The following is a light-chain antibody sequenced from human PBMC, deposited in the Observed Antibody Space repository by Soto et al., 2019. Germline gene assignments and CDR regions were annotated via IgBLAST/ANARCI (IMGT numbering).Light chain of an antibody. CDR1: SSDVGGSNG. CDR3: SSYRSSSTYV. V-gene: IGLV2-18*02. J-gene: IGLJ1*01. Sequence: QSALTQPPSVSGSPGQSVAISCTGTSSDVGGSNGVSWYQQPPGTAPKLMIYDVSNRPSGVPDRFSGSKSGNTASLTISGLQAEDEGDYYCSSYRSSSTYVFGTGTKLTVL. CDR2: DVS.